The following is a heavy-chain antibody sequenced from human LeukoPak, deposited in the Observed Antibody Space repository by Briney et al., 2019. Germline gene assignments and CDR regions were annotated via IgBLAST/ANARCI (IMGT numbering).Heavy chain of an antibody. Sequence: GGSLRLSCAASGFTFSSFRMTWVRQAPGKGLEWVSYISTSGSTMYYADSVKGRFTISRDNAKNSLYLQMNSQRAEDTAVYYCARGPPNVNWGQGTLVTVSS. CDR3: ARGPPNVN. CDR1: GFTFSSFR. V-gene: IGHV3-48*01. J-gene: IGHJ4*02. CDR2: ISTSGSTM.